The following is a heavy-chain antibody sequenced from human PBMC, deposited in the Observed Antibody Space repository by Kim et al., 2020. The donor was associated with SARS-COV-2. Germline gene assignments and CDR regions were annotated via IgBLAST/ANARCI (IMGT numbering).Heavy chain of an antibody. J-gene: IGHJ4*02. D-gene: IGHD6-13*01. V-gene: IGHV1-46*01. CDR3: ARTERYSSSWYYFDY. Sequence: QKFQGRVTMTRDTSTSTVYMELSSLRSEDTAVYYCARTERYSSSWYYFDYWGQGTLVTVSS.